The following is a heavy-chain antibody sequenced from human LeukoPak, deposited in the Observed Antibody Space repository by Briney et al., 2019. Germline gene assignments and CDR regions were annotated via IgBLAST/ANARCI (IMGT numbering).Heavy chain of an antibody. J-gene: IGHJ3*02. D-gene: IGHD4-17*01. V-gene: IGHV3-23*01. CDR2: ISGSGST. CDR1: GFTFSNYS. CDR3: AKDLTYGEYAGGDAFDI. Sequence: GGSLRLSCAASGFTFSNYSMNWVRQAPGKGLEWVSVISGSGSTYYADSVKGRVTISRDNSKNTLYLQMNSLRAEDTAVYYCAKDLTYGEYAGGDAFDIWGQGTMVTVSS.